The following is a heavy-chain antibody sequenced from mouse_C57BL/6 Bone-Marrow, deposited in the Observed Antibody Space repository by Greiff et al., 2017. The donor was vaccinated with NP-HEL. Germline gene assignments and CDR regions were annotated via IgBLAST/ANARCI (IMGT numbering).Heavy chain of an antibody. V-gene: IGHV14-4*01. CDR2: IDTENGDT. D-gene: IGHD2-5*01. CDR1: GFNIKDDY. CDR3: TKGSNYVDYFDY. Sequence: VQLQQSGAELVRPGASVQLSCTASGFNIKDDYMHWVKQRPEQGLEWIGWIDTENGDTEYASKFQGKATITADTSSNTAYLQLSSLTSEDTAVYYCTKGSNYVDYFDYWGQGTTLTVSS. J-gene: IGHJ2*01.